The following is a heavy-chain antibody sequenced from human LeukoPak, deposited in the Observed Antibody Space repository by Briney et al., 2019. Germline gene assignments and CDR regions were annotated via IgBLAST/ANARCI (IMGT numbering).Heavy chain of an antibody. V-gene: IGHV4-34*01. Sequence: SETLSLTCAVYGGSFSGYYWSWIRQPPGKGLEWVGEINHSGSTNYNPSLKSRVTISVDTSKNQFSLKLSSVTAADTAVYYCARGPANIVVVGVGSYFDYWGQGTLVTVSS. CDR2: INHSGST. D-gene: IGHD2-15*01. CDR1: GGSFSGYY. J-gene: IGHJ4*02. CDR3: ARGPANIVVVGVGSYFDY.